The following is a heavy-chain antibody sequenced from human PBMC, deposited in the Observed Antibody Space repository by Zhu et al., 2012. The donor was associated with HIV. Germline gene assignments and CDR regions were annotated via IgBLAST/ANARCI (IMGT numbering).Heavy chain of an antibody. V-gene: IGHV4-34*01. CDR1: GGSFSGYY. D-gene: IGHD2-21*01. J-gene: IGHJ4*02. CDR2: INHSGST. CDR3: AKTLARGGFDY. Sequence: QVQLQQWGAGLLKPSETLSLTCAVYGGSFSGYYWSWIRQPPGKGLEWIGEINHSGSTNYNPSLKSRVTISVDTSKNQFSLKLSSVTAADTAVYYCAKTLARGGFDYWGQGTLVTVSS.